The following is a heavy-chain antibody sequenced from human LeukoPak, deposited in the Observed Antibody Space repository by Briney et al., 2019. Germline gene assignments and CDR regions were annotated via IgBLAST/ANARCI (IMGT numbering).Heavy chain of an antibody. CDR3: ARGLGLGYYDSSGYSDFDY. V-gene: IGHV3-33*01. D-gene: IGHD3-22*01. CDR2: IWYDGSNK. CDR1: GFTFSSYG. Sequence: PGRSLRLSCAASGFTFSSYGMHWVRQAPGKGLEWVAVIWYDGSNKYYADSVKGRFTISRDNSKNTLYLQMNSLRAEDTAVYYCARGLGLGYYDSSGYSDFDYWGQGTLVTVSS. J-gene: IGHJ4*02.